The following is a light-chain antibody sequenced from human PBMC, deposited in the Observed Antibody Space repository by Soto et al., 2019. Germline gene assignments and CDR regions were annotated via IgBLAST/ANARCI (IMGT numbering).Light chain of an antibody. Sequence: DTVMTQSPATLSVSPGERATLSCRASESVSSNLAWYQQKPGQAPSLLIYGASTRAAGIPARFSGSVSGTEFNLTISSMQSEDFTVYYCQKYNNWPPITFGHGTRLESK. V-gene: IGKV3-15*01. CDR3: QKYNNWPPIT. J-gene: IGKJ5*01. CDR1: ESVSSN. CDR2: GAS.